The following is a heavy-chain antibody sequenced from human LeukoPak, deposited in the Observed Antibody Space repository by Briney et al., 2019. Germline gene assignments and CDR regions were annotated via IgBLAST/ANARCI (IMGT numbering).Heavy chain of an antibody. J-gene: IGHJ4*02. D-gene: IGHD6-19*01. V-gene: IGHV3-23*01. CDR2: ISGSDSST. CDR3: AKLIAVAGTDDY. Sequence: GGSLRLSCAASGFTFSDYYMSWIRQAPGKGLEWVSSISGSDSSTNYADSVKGRFAISRDISKNTLYLQMHSLRAEDTAIYYCAKLIAVAGTDDYWGQGTLVTVSS. CDR1: GFTFSDYY.